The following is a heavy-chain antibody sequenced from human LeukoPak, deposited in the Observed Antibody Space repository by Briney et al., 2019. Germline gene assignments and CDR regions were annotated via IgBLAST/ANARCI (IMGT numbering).Heavy chain of an antibody. CDR2: SSGSGSTA. D-gene: IGHD3-22*01. Sequence: GGSLRLSCVASGFTFGLYGMSWVRQAPGKGLEWVAISSGSGSTAYFADSVKGRFTISRDNSKNTLYLQMNSLRAEDTAVYYCAKVAYDSSGYYLDYYYYYMDVWGKGTTVTVSS. CDR1: GFTFGLYG. J-gene: IGHJ6*03. V-gene: IGHV3-23*01. CDR3: AKVAYDSSGYYLDYYYYYMDV.